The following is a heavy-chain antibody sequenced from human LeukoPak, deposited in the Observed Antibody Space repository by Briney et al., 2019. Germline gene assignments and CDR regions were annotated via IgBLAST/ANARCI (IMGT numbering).Heavy chain of an antibody. CDR1: GYTFTGYY. V-gene: IGHV1-2*02. Sequence: GASVKVSCKATGYTFTGYYMHWVRQAPGQGLEWMGWINPNSGGTNYAQKFQGRVTMTRDTSISTAYMELSRLRSDDTAVYYCARLDDTRYYYDSSGSSAGWFDPWGQGTPVTVSS. D-gene: IGHD3-22*01. CDR3: ARLDDTRYYYDSSGSSAGWFDP. CDR2: INPNSGGT. J-gene: IGHJ5*02.